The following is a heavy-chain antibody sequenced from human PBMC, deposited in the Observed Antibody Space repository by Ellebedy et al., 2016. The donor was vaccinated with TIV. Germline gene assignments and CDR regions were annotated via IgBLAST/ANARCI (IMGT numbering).Heavy chain of an antibody. Sequence: PGGSLRLSCAASGFTFNSYAASWVRQAPGKGLEWVAGLNANGVVIAYADSVKGRSTISRDNSKNTLYLQMNSLRPEDTAVYYCASSRYHYYVGNTIFAYWGQGTLVTVSS. CDR3: ASSRYHYYVGNTIFAY. J-gene: IGHJ4*02. D-gene: IGHD3-10*02. CDR1: GFTFNSYA. V-gene: IGHV3-23*01. CDR2: LNANGVVI.